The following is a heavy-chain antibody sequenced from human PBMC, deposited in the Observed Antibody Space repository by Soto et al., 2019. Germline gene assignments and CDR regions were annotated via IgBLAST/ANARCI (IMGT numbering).Heavy chain of an antibody. CDR2: IIPILGIA. CDR3: ARAGRYFDWLLSGQLDY. V-gene: IGHV1-69*02. Sequence: QVQLVQSGAEVKKPGSSVKVSCKASGGTFSSYTISWVRQAPGQGLEWMGRIIPILGIANYAQKFQGRVTITADKSTSTAYMELSSLRSEDTAVYYWARAGRYFDWLLSGQLDYWGQGTLVTVSS. D-gene: IGHD3-9*01. J-gene: IGHJ4*02. CDR1: GGTFSSYT.